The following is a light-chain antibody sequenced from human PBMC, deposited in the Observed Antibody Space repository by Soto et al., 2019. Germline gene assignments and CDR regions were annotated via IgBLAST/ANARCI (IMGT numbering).Light chain of an antibody. Sequence: EIVMTQSPATLSVSPGERATLSCRASESLSTYLAWYQQKPGQAPRLLIYGASTKATGIPARFSGSGSATDFTLTISSLQSEDFAVYYCQSYNDWPLTFGQGTKLEI. J-gene: IGKJ2*01. CDR3: QSYNDWPLT. CDR2: GAS. CDR1: ESLSTY. V-gene: IGKV3-15*01.